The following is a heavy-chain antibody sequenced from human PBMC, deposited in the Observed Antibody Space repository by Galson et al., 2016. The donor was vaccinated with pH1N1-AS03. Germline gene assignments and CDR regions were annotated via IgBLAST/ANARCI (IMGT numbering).Heavy chain of an antibody. CDR1: GFTFSNYA. J-gene: IGHJ4*02. CDR3: AGANYQYYFDC. Sequence: SLRLSCAASGFTFSNYAMHWVRQAPGQGLERVAIISYDGSYEYYADSVRGRFTISRDDSKNTLFLQMNSMRPDDTALYYCAGANYQYYFDCWGQGTLVTFSS. V-gene: IGHV3-30*01. D-gene: IGHD1-7*01. CDR2: ISYDGSYE.